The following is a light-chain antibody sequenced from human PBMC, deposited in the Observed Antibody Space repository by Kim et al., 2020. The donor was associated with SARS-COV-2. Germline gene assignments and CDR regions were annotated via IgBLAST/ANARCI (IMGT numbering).Light chain of an antibody. CDR1: TSNIGSHY. CDR3: GTWDTSLRAFL. CDR2: DND. Sequence: QSVLTQPPSVSAAPGQKVTLSCSGITSNIGSHYVSWYQQLQRTAPKLLIYDNDQRTSGIPDRFSGSKTDTSATLDITGLQTGDEADYYCGTWDTSLRAFLFGGGTQLTVL. J-gene: IGLJ2*01. V-gene: IGLV1-51*01.